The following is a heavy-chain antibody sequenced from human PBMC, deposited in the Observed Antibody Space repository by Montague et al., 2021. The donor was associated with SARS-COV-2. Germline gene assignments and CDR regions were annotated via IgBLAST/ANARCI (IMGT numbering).Heavy chain of an antibody. Sequence: SLRLSCAASGFTFSTSSMNWVRQTPGKRPEWVSAINSGSAYIYYSDSVKGRFTISRDDAENSLYLQMTSLRVEDTAVYYCSRDSGEQLVRDWGQGTLVTVST. CDR3: SRDSGEQLVRD. D-gene: IGHD6-6*01. J-gene: IGHJ4*02. CDR1: GFTFSTSS. CDR2: INSGSAYI. V-gene: IGHV3-21*01.